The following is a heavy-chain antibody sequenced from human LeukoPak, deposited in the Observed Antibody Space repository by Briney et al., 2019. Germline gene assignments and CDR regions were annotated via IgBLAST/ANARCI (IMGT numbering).Heavy chain of an antibody. CDR2: ISSSSNTI. V-gene: IGHV3-48*01. Sequence: PGGSLRLSCAASGFIFSDYSMNWVRKAPGKGLEWISYISSSSNTIYYADSVKGRFTISRDNAKNALYLQMNSLRAEGTAVYYCARGLHLPDYLSPYWGQGTLVTVSS. CDR1: GFIFSDYS. D-gene: IGHD4-11*01. J-gene: IGHJ4*02. CDR3: ARGLHLPDYLSPY.